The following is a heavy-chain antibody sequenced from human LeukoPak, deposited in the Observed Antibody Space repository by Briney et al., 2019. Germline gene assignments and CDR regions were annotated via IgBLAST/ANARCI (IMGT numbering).Heavy chain of an antibody. V-gene: IGHV3-48*01. D-gene: IGHD1-1*01. J-gene: IGHJ4*02. CDR3: ARDHNYAFDN. Sequence: GGSLRLSCTASGFPFIEYSMNWVRQAPGKGLEWISYIGIDGGNTKYADSVRGRFTISADKAKNSLHLQMNSLRVEDTAVYYCARDHNYAFDNWGQGTLVSVAS. CDR2: IGIDGGNT. CDR1: GFPFIEYS.